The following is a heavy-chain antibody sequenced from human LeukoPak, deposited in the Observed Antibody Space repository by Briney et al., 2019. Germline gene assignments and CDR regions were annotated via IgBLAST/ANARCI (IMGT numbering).Heavy chain of an antibody. CDR3: ARSPRDGYQLGY. J-gene: IGHJ4*02. CDR2: INHSGST. V-gene: IGHV4-34*01. CDR1: GGSFSGYY. Sequence: KSSETLSLTCAVYGGSFSGYYWSWIRQPPGKGLEWIGEINHSGSTNYNPSLKSRVTISVDTSKNQFSLKLSSVTAADTAVYYCARSPRDGYQLGYWGQGTLVTVSS. D-gene: IGHD5-24*01.